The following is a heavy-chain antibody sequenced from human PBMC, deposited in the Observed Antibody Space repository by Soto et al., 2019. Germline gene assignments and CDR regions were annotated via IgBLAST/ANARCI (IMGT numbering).Heavy chain of an antibody. D-gene: IGHD3-22*01. V-gene: IGHV3-23*01. J-gene: IGHJ4*02. CDR2: ISGSGGST. CDR3: VRGITMIVVVIPYYFDY. Sequence: PGGSLRLSCAASGFTFISYAMSWVRQAPGKGLEWVSAISGSGGSTYYADSVKGRFTISRDNSRNTLYLQMNSLRAEDTAVYYCVRGITMIVVVIPYYFDYWGQGTLVTVSS. CDR1: GFTFISYA.